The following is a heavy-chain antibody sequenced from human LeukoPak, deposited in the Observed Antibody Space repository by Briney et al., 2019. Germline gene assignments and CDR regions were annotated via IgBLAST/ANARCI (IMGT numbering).Heavy chain of an antibody. V-gene: IGHV1-69*13. CDR3: ARGPRPLGYCSGGSCYRDAFDI. D-gene: IGHD2-15*01. CDR1: GGTFSSYA. J-gene: IGHJ3*02. CDR2: VIPIFHTA. Sequence: SVKVSCKASGGTFSSYAISWVRQAPGQGLEWMGVVIPIFHTANYAQKFQGRVTITADESTSSAYMELSSPRSEYTAVYYCARGPRPLGYCSGGSCYRDAFDIWGQGTMVTVSS.